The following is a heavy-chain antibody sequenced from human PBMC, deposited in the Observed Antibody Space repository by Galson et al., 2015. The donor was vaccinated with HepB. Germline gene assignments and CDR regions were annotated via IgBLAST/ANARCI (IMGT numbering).Heavy chain of an antibody. Sequence: SVKVSCKASGYTFTSYAMHWVRQAPGQRLEWMGWINAGNGNTKYSQKFQGRVTITRDTSASTAYMELSSLRSEDTAVYYCARGLTGYAYLGYWGQGTLVTVSS. CDR2: INAGNGNT. CDR1: GYTFTSYA. CDR3: ARGLTGYAYLGY. V-gene: IGHV1-3*01. J-gene: IGHJ4*02. D-gene: IGHD2-2*01.